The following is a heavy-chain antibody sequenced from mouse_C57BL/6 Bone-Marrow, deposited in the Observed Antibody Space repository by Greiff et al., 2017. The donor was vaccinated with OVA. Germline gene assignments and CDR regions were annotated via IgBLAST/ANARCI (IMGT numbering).Heavy chain of an antibody. D-gene: IGHD1-1*01. V-gene: IGHV5-2*01. J-gene: IGHJ4*01. CDR3: ARHSVVANIYYYAMDY. Sequence: VQLQQSGGGLVQPGESLKLSCESNEYEFPSHDMSWVRKTPEKRLELVAAINSDGGSTYYPDTMERRFIISRDNTKKTLYLQMSSLRSEDTALYYCARHSVVANIYYYAMDYWGQGTSVTVSS. CDR1: EYEFPSHD. CDR2: INSDGGST.